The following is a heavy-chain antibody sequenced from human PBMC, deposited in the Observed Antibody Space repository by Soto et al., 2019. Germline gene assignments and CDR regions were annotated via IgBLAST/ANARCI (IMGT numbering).Heavy chain of an antibody. CDR2: ISYDGSNK. CDR1: GFTFSSYG. D-gene: IGHD3-22*01. J-gene: IGHJ4*02. Sequence: GGSLRLSCAASGFTFSSYGMHWVPQAPGKGLEWVAVISYDGSNKYYADSVKGRFTISRDNSKNTLYLQMNSLRAEDTAVYYCAKGYYYDSSGYYDLDYWGQGTLVTVSS. V-gene: IGHV3-30*18. CDR3: AKGYYYDSSGYYDLDY.